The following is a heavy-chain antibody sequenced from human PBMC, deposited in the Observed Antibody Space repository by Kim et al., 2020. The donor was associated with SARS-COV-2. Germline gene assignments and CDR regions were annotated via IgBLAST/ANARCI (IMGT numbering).Heavy chain of an antibody. D-gene: IGHD3-22*01. V-gene: IGHV3-48*03. CDR3: ASNNYYDSSGYYYAYFDY. Sequence: KGRFTISRDNAKNSLYLQMNSLRAEDTAVYYCASNNYYDSSGYYYAYFDYWGQGTLVTVSS. J-gene: IGHJ4*02.